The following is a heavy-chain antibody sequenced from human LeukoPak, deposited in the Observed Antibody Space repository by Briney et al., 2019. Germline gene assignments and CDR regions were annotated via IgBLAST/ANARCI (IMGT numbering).Heavy chain of an antibody. Sequence: PGGSLRLSCAASGFTFSNAWMSWVRQAPGKGLEWVSAIGGSGGSTYYADSVKGRFTISRDNSKNTLYLQMNSLRAEDTAVYYCAKLVGPTGWGCFDYWGQGTLVTVSS. D-gene: IGHD1-26*01. V-gene: IGHV3-23*01. CDR3: AKLVGPTGWGCFDY. J-gene: IGHJ4*02. CDR1: GFTFSNAW. CDR2: IGGSGGST.